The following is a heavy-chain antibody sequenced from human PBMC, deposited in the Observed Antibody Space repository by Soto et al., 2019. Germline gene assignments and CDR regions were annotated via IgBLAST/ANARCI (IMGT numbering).Heavy chain of an antibody. CDR3: ARGVTRFVEWLYREYYYGMDV. V-gene: IGHV1-69*06. CDR2: IIPIFGTA. J-gene: IGHJ6*02. Sequence: QVQLVQSGAEVKKPGSSVKVSCKASGGTFSSYAISWVRQAPGQGLEWMGGIIPIFGTANYAQKFQGRVTITADKSTSTAYMELSSLRSEDTAVYYCARGVTRFVEWLYREYYYGMDVWGQGTTVTVSS. CDR1: GGTFSSYA. D-gene: IGHD3-3*01.